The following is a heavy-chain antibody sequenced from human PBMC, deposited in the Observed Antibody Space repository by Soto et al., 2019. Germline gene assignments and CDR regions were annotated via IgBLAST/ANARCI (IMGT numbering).Heavy chain of an antibody. CDR2: IYHSGST. CDR3: ATSYYYDSSGYLKPDYSIVY. J-gene: IGHJ4*02. D-gene: IGHD3-22*01. Sequence: PSETLSLTCTVSGGSISSSSDYWGWIRQPPGKGLEWIGEIYHSGSTNYNPSLKSRVTISVDKSKNQFSLKLSSVTAADTAVYYCATSYYYDSSGYLKPDYSIVYWGQGTLVTVSS. V-gene: IGHV4-39*07. CDR1: GGSISSSSDY.